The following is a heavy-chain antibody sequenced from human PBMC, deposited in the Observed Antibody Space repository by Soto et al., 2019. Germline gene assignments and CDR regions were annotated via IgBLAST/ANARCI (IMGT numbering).Heavy chain of an antibody. Sequence: SETLSLTCTVSGGSISSGGYYWSWIRQHPGKGLEWIGYIYYSGSTYYNPSLKSRVNISVDTSKNQFSLKMSSVTAADTALYYFARGRGYYDSSGYDWYFDLWGRGTLVTVSS. CDR3: ARGRGYYDSSGYDWYFDL. V-gene: IGHV4-31*02. CDR2: IYYSGST. CDR1: GGSISSGGYY. J-gene: IGHJ2*01. D-gene: IGHD3-22*01.